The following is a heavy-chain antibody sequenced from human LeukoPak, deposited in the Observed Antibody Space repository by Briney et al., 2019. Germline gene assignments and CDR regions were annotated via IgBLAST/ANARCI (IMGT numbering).Heavy chain of an antibody. D-gene: IGHD2-15*01. CDR1: GGSISSYY. V-gene: IGHV4-59*01. CDR2: IYYSGTT. J-gene: IGHJ3*02. Sequence: SETLSLTCTVSGGSISSYYWSWIRQPPGKGLEWIGYIYYSGTTNYNPSLKSRVTILVDTSKSQFSLKLNSVTAADTAVYYCAREGGTGAFDIWGRGTMVTVSS. CDR3: AREGGTGAFDI.